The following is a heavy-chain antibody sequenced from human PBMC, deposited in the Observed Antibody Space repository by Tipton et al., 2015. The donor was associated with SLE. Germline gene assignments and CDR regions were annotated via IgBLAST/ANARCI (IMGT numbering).Heavy chain of an antibody. V-gene: IGHV3-23*01. CDR3: AKDDSSWDAFDI. CDR2: ISGSGGST. Sequence: SLRLSCAASGFTFSSYAMSWVRQAPGKGLEWVSAISGSGGSTYYADSVKGRFTISRDNSKNTLYLQMNSLRAEDTAVYYCAKDDSSWDAFDIWGQGQWSPSLQ. CDR1: GFTFSSYA. D-gene: IGHD6-13*01. J-gene: IGHJ3*02.